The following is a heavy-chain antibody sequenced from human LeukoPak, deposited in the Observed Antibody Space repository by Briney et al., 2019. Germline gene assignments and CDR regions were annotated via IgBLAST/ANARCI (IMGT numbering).Heavy chain of an antibody. Sequence: SETLSLTCTVSGASINSGDYYWSWIRQPPGKGLKCIGHIYYSGSTYYNPSLKSRVTISVDTSKNQFSLKLSSVTAADTAVYYCARGRGVPYYYDSSGYYPADYWGQGTLVTVSS. CDR3: ARGRGVPYYYDSSGYYPADY. D-gene: IGHD3-22*01. CDR1: GASINSGDYY. CDR2: IYYSGST. V-gene: IGHV4-30-4*01. J-gene: IGHJ4*02.